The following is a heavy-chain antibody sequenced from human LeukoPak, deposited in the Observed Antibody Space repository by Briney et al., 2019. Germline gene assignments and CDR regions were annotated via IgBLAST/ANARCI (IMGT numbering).Heavy chain of an antibody. D-gene: IGHD4-23*01. J-gene: IGHJ5*02. V-gene: IGHV4-59*01. CDR1: GGSIKNYY. Sequence: SETLSLTCSVSGGSIKNYYWSWVRQPPGKGLEWLGNIYFGGTTDYNSSLKSRLTISVDTFKNQLSLNLQSVTAADTATYYCARHRSDTGGKKGENWFDPWGQGTLVTVSS. CDR3: ARHRSDTGGKKGENWFDP. CDR2: IYFGGTT.